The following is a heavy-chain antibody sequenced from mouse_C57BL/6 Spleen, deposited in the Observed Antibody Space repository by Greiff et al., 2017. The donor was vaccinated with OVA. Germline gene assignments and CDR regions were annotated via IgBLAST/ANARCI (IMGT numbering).Heavy chain of an antibody. CDR3: AREGDGYFDV. D-gene: IGHD3-3*01. V-gene: IGHV5-16*01. Sequence: EVMLVESEGGLVQPGSSMKLSCTASGFTFSDYYMAWVRQVPEKGLEWVANINYDGSSTYYLDSLKSRFIISRDNAKNILYLQMSSLKSEDTATYYCAREGDGYFDVWGTGTTVTVSS. J-gene: IGHJ1*03. CDR1: GFTFSDYY. CDR2: INYDGSST.